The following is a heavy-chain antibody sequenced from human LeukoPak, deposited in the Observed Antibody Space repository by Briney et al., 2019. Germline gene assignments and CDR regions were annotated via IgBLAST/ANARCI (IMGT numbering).Heavy chain of an antibody. CDR2: ISVYNGNT. V-gene: IGHV1-18*01. CDR3: ARQLVQDFDY. D-gene: IGHD6-13*01. J-gene: IGHJ4*02. CDR1: GGTFSSYA. Sequence: ASVKVSCKASGGTFSSYAISWVRQAPGQGLEWMGWISVYNGNTNYAQKLQGRVTMTTDTSTSTAYMELRSLRSDDTAVYYCARQLVQDFDYWGQGTLVTVSS.